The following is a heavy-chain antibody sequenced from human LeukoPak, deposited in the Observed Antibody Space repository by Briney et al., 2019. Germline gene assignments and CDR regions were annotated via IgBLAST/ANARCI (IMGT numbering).Heavy chain of an antibody. CDR3: ARERFLEWKHYYYMDV. V-gene: IGHV1-69*06. CDR2: IIPIFGTA. Sequence: GASVKVSCKASGGTFSSYAISWVRQAPGQGLEWMGGIIPIFGTANYAQKFQGRVTITADKSTSTAYMELSSLRSEDTAVYYCARERFLEWKHYYYMDVWGKGTTVTVS. J-gene: IGHJ6*03. D-gene: IGHD3-3*01. CDR1: GGTFSSYA.